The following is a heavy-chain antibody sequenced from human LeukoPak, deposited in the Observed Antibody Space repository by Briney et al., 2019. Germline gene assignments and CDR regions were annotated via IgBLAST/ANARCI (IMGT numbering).Heavy chain of an antibody. J-gene: IGHJ4*02. V-gene: IGHV4-59*12. CDR3: ARESIAVAGDYYFDY. D-gene: IGHD6-19*01. Sequence: SETLSLTCTVSGGSISSYYWSWIRQPPGKGLEWIGYIYYSGSTYYNPSLKSRVTISVDTSKNQFSLKLSSVTAADTAVYYCARESIAVAGDYYFDYWGQGTLVTVSS. CDR1: GGSISSYY. CDR2: IYYSGST.